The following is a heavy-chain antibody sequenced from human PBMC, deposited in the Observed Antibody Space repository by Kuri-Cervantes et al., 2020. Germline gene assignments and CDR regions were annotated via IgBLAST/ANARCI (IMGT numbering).Heavy chain of an antibody. CDR3: ATAVPFGY. Sequence: GSLRLSCAVSGLFISHGHYWGWIRQPPGKGLEWIGSISYSGNPYYNPALKSRVTISVDTSNNQFSLKLSAVTAADTAVYYCATAVPFGYWGQGTPVTVSS. V-gene: IGHV4-38-2*01. J-gene: IGHJ4*02. CDR1: GLFISHGHY. CDR2: ISYSGNP.